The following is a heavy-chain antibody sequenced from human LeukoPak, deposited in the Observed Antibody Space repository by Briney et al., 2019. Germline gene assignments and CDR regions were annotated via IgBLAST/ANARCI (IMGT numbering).Heavy chain of an antibody. D-gene: IGHD2-2*01. CDR3: ARSSNLAYNGFDP. J-gene: IGHJ5*02. CDR1: GGSFSGYH. Sequence: PSETLSLTCGVHGGSFSGYHWSWIRQPPGKGLEWIGEMNHCGSDNFKSSLKSRVTISVDTSKNQFSLKLSSVTAADTAVYYCARSSNLAYNGFDPWGHGTLVTVSS. V-gene: IGHV4-34*01. CDR2: MNHCGSD.